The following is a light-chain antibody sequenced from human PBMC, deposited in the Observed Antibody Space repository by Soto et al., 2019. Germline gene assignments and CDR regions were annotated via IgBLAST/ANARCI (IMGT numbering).Light chain of an antibody. CDR2: DAS. CDR3: QQFSSYPLT. Sequence: EIVLTQSPATLSLSPGERATLSCRASQSVSSYLARYQQKPGQAPRLLIYDASSRATGIPDRFSGGGSGTDFTLTISRLEPEDFAVYYCQQFSSYPLTFGGGTKVDNK. V-gene: IGKV3-11*01. J-gene: IGKJ4*01. CDR1: QSVSSY.